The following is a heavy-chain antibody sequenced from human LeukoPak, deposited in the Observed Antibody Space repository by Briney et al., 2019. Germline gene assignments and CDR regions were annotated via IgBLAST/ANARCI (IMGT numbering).Heavy chain of an antibody. CDR1: GFTFSAYG. CDR2: ITYSSGNT. Sequence: GGSLRLSCAASGFTFSAYGMSWFRQAPEKGLEWVSAITYSSGNTYYADSVKGRFTISRDNSKNTLYLQMNSLRAEDTALYYCAKDGTGCGGDCYSDYWGQGTLVTVSS. D-gene: IGHD2-21*02. J-gene: IGHJ4*02. V-gene: IGHV3-23*01. CDR3: AKDGTGCGGDCYSDY.